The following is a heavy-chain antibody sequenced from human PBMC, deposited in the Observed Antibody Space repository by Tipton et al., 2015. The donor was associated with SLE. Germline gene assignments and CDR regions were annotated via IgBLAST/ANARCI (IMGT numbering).Heavy chain of an antibody. CDR1: GGSINVYY. CDR3: ARGVAFDI. J-gene: IGHJ3*02. CDR2: VSYSGST. Sequence: TLSLTCSVSGGSINVYYWSWVRQPPGKGLEWIGYVSYSGSTNYNPSLQSRVTISVDTSKNQFSLKLRSVTAADTAVYYCARGVAFDIWGQGTMVTVSS. V-gene: IGHV4-59*01.